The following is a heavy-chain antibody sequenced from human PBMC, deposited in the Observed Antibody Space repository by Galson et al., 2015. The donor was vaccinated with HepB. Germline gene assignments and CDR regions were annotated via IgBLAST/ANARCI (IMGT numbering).Heavy chain of an antibody. CDR3: ATHHGPSICSDGTCHNIFHY. CDR2: YDPEDGET. CDR1: GSSLIHLS. D-gene: IGHD3-3*01. J-gene: IGHJ4*01. V-gene: IGHV1-24*01. Sequence: SVKVSCKAAGSSLIHLSVHWVRQAPGKGLEWMGGYDPEDGETIYAQKFQGRVTVTEDTSTDTAYMELSGLKSEDTAVYYCATHHGPSICSDGTCHNIFHYWGQGSLVTVSS.